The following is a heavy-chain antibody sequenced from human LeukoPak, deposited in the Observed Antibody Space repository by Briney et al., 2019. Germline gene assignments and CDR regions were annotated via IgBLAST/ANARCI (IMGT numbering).Heavy chain of an antibody. CDR3: ASSGGYNWNPNWWFDP. D-gene: IGHD1-20*01. CDR2: INKGGSEI. CDR1: GFTFSTHW. Sequence: GGSLRLSCAASGFTFSTHWMSWVRQAPGKGLEWVADINKGGSEIMYVDSVKGRFTISRDNAKNSLFLQMNSLKAEDTAVYYCASSGGYNWNPNWWFDPWGQGTLVTVSS. V-gene: IGHV3-7*01. J-gene: IGHJ5*02.